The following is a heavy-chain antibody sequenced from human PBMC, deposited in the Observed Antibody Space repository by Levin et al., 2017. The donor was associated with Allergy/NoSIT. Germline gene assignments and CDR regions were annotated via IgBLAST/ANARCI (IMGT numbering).Heavy chain of an antibody. D-gene: IGHD1-14*01. Sequence: LSLTCAASGFTFSNYRMHWVRQAPGKGLVWVSRILSDGTYTGYAVSVQGRFTISRDNAKNTLFLQMDSLSAEDTALYYCARDGGTNNHDWYFDLWGRGTLVTVSS. CDR2: ILSDGTYT. CDR3: ARDGGTNNHDWYFDL. CDR1: GFTFSNYR. V-gene: IGHV3-74*01. J-gene: IGHJ2*01.